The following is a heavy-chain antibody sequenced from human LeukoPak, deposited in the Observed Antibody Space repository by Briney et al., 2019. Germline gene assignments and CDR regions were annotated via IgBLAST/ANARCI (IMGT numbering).Heavy chain of an antibody. D-gene: IGHD3-9*01. CDR3: ASRYYDILTRNWFDP. CDR1: GGSISSSSYY. CDR2: INHSGST. J-gene: IGHJ5*02. Sequence: SETLSLTCTVSGGSISSSSYYWGWIRRPPGKGLEWIGEINHSGSTNYNPSLKSRVTISVDTSKNLFSLKLSSVTAADTAVYYCASRYYDILTRNWFDPWGQGTLVTVSS. V-gene: IGHV4-39*07.